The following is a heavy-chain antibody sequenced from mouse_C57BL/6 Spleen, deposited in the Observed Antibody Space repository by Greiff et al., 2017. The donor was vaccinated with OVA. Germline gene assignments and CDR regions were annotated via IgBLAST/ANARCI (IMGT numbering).Heavy chain of an antibody. CDR3: TPIYSDY. CDR1: GFNIKDDY. J-gene: IGHJ2*01. V-gene: IGHV14-4*01. Sequence: VQLQQSGAELVRPGASVKLSCTASGFNIKDDYMHWVKQRPEQGLEWIGWIYPENGDTEYASKFQGKATITADTSSNTAYLQLSSLTSEDTAVYYCTPIYSDYWGQGTTLTVSS. CDR2: IYPENGDT.